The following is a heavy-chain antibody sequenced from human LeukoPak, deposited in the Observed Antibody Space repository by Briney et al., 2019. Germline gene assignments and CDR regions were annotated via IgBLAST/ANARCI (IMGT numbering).Heavy chain of an antibody. CDR1: GFTFDDYA. CDR3: AKVFYPAAGTGRVDFPFDY. Sequence: PGGSLRLSCAASGFTFDDYAMHWVRQAPGKGLEWVSSISWNSGSIGYADSVKGRFTISRDNAKNSLYLQMNSLRAEDTAVYYCAKVFYPAAGTGRVDFPFDYWGQGTLVTVSS. V-gene: IGHV3-9*01. CDR2: ISWNSGSI. D-gene: IGHD6-13*01. J-gene: IGHJ4*02.